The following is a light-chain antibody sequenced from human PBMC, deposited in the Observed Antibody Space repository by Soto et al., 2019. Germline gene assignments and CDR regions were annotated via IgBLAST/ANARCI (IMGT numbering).Light chain of an antibody. J-gene: IGKJ4*01. CDR3: QQRNPLT. V-gene: IGKV3-11*01. CDR2: DAS. Sequence: EIVMTHSPATLAVSPCERATLSCRASQSLSSSLAWYQQKPGQAPRLLIYDASNRATGIPARFSGGGSGTDFTLTISSLEPEDFAVYYCQQRNPLTFGGGTKVDIK. CDR1: QSLSSS.